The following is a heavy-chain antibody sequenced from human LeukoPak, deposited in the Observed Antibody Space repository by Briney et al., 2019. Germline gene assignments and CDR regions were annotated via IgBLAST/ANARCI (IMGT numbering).Heavy chain of an antibody. CDR2: INPSSGST. D-gene: IGHD3-22*01. CDR1: GYIFTNYY. V-gene: IGHV1-46*01. J-gene: IGHJ4*02. CDR3: ARGYYYDSSGYYPFDC. Sequence: ASVKVSCKASGYIFTNYYMHWVRQAPGQGLEWMGIINPSSGSTSYAQKFQGRVTMTRDTSTSTVYMELSSLRSEDTAVYYCARGYYYDSSGYYPFDCWGQGTLVTVAS.